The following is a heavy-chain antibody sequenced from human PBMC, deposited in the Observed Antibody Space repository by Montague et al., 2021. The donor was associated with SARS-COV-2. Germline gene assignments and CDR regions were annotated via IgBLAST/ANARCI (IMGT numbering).Heavy chain of an antibody. D-gene: IGHD5-18*01. J-gene: IGHJ5*02. V-gene: IGHV4-34*01. CDR3: AKGSHSYETRGLRTGRFDP. Sequence: TLSLTCAVYGASFSAYLWTWIRQSPGRGLEWIGGVIHSGKTSYNPSLHSRLTMSVDTYKKQFSLRLSSLTAADPAVYFCAKGSHSYETRGLRTGRFDPWGQGTLVTVSS. CDR1: GASFSAYL. CDR2: VIHSGKT.